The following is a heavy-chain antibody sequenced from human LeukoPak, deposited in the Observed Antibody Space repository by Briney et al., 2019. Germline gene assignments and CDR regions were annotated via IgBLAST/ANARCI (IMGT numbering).Heavy chain of an antibody. CDR1: GFTFSSYA. J-gene: IGHJ4*02. CDR2: ISGSGGST. Sequence: GGSLRLSCAASGFTFSSYAMSWVRQAPGKGLEWVSAISGSGGSTHYADSVKGRFTISRDDSKNTLYLQMNSLRAEDTAVYYCASRWSGNSGYFDYWGQGTLVTVSS. V-gene: IGHV3-23*01. CDR3: ASRWSGNSGYFDY. D-gene: IGHD4-23*01.